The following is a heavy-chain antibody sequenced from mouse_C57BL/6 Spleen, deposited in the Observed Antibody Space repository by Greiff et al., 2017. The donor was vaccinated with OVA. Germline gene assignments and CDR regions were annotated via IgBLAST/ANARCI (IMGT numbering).Heavy chain of an antibody. V-gene: IGHV3-1*01. CDR2: ISYSGST. Sequence: EVHLVESGPGMVKPSQSLSLTCTVTGYSITSGYDWHWIRHFPGNKLEWMGYISYSGSTNYNPSLKSRISITHDTSKNHFFLKLNSVTTEDTATDYCARGDDGYSYFDYWGQGTTLTVSS. CDR1: GYSITSGYD. D-gene: IGHD2-3*01. J-gene: IGHJ2*01. CDR3: ARGDDGYSYFDY.